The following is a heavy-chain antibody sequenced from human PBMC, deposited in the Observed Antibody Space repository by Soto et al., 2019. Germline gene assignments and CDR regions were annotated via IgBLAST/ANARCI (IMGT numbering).Heavy chain of an antibody. D-gene: IGHD6-13*01. CDR3: ARDAHGGAAGTLWGWFDP. Sequence: SETLSLTCTVSGGSVSSGSYYWSWIRQPPGKGLEWIGYIYYSGSTNYNPSPKSRVTISVDTSKNQFSLKLSSVTAADTAVYYFARDAHGGAAGTLWGWFDPWGQGTLVTVSS. CDR1: GGSVSSGSYY. CDR2: IYYSGST. J-gene: IGHJ5*02. V-gene: IGHV4-61*01.